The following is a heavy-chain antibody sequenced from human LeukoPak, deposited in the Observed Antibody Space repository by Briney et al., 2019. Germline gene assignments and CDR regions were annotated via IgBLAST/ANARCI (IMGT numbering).Heavy chain of an antibody. J-gene: IGHJ5*02. CDR1: GGTFSSYA. D-gene: IGHD5-12*01. CDR3: ARGDSGYDFTQWFDP. Sequence: SVKVSCKASGGTFSSYAISWVRQAPGQGLEWMGGIIPIFGTANYAQKFQGRVTITADKSTSTAYMELSSLRSDDTAVYYCARGDSGYDFTQWFDPWGQGTLVTVSS. V-gene: IGHV1-69*06. CDR2: IIPIFGTA.